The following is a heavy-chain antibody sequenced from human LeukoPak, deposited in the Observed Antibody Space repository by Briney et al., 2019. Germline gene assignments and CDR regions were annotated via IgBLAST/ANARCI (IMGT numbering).Heavy chain of an antibody. V-gene: IGHV4-34*01. Sequence: SETLSLTCAVYGGSFSGYYWSWIRQPPGKGLEWIGEIYHSGSTNYNPSLKSRVTISVDTSKNQFSLKLSSVTAADTSVYYCARRGYTYGYRANDRGHPFDYWGQGTLVTVSS. CDR3: ARRGYTYGYRANDRGHPFDY. J-gene: IGHJ4*02. CDR1: GGSFSGYY. D-gene: IGHD5-18*01. CDR2: IYHSGST.